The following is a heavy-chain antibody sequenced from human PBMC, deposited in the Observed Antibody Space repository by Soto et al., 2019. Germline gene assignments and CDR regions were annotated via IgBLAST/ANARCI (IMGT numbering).Heavy chain of an antibody. J-gene: IGHJ6*02. CDR1: GFTFSSYW. CDR3: ARAPGPTGQTYGWVDPGYYYGMDV. Sequence: EVQLVESGGGLVQPGGSLRLSCAASGFTFSSYWMHWVRQVPGKGLVWVSRINSDGSSTSYADSVKGRFTISRDNAKNTLYLQMTRLRAEDTAVYYCARAPGPTGQTYGWVDPGYYYGMDVWGQGTTVTVSS. V-gene: IGHV3-74*01. D-gene: IGHD2-8*02. CDR2: INSDGSST.